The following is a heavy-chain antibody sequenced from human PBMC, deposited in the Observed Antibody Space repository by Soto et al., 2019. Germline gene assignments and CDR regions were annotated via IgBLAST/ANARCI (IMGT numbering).Heavy chain of an antibody. V-gene: IGHV4-39*01. D-gene: IGHD2-2*01. CDR1: GGSISSSGSY. CDR3: RSSTSCYDDSCVDV. CDR2: FYYTGGTYST. Sequence: SETLSLTCTVSGGSISSSGSYWGWVRQPPGKGLEWLVSFYYTGGTYSTYYNPSLKSRVTISVDTPKRQFSLNLRSVTAADTAVYYCRSSTSCYDDSCVDVWGQGSMVTVSS. J-gene: IGHJ6*02.